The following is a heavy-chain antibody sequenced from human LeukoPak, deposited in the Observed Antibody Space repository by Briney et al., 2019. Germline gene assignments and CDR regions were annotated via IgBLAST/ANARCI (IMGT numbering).Heavy chain of an antibody. V-gene: IGHV1-2*04. J-gene: IGHJ4*02. CDR3: ARGAPIGSSSSWYRTLLDY. D-gene: IGHD6-13*01. CDR2: INPNSGGT. Sequence: ASVKVSCKASGYTFTGYYMHWVRQAPGQGLEWMGWINPNSGGTNYAQKFQGWVTMTRDTSISTAYMELSRLRSDDTAVYYCARGAPIGSSSSWYRTLLDYWGQGTLVTVSS. CDR1: GYTFTGYY.